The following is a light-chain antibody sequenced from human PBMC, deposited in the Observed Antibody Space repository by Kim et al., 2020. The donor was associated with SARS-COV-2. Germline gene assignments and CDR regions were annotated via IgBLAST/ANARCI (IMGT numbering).Light chain of an antibody. Sequence: LGQNVTRSCKRDSLGSNYVSWYQQNPGTAPELVIYGNNQRPSGIPDRFSGSRSGNSASLTITGLRAEDEADYYCTSWDSSGSDHEVFGGGTKLTVL. CDR3: TSWDSSGSDHEV. CDR1: SLGSNY. V-gene: IGLV3-19*01. J-gene: IGLJ2*01. CDR2: GNN.